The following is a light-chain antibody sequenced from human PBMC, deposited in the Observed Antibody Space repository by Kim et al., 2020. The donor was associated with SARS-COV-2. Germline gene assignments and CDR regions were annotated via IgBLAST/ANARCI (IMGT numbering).Light chain of an antibody. J-gene: IGLJ2*01. CDR3: SSYTSSTTVV. CDR2: DVN. Sequence: HSITISCTRTRSDVGAYNYVSWYQQNPGQAPTLVIYDVNTRPSVVSNRFSGSKSGNTASLTISGLRAEDEADYYCSSYTSSTTVVFGGGTQLTVL. V-gene: IGLV2-14*04. CDR1: RSDVGAYNY.